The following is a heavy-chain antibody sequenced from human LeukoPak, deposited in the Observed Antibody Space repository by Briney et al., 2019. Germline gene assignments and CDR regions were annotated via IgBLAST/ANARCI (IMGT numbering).Heavy chain of an antibody. J-gene: IGHJ4*02. CDR3: ARQVGQWLVRGFDY. CDR2: IYYSGST. D-gene: IGHD6-19*01. V-gene: IGHV4-39*01. CDR1: GGSISSSSYY. Sequence: SETLSLTCTVSGGSISSSSYYWGWIRQPPGKGLEWIGSIYYSGSTYYNPSPKSRVTISVDTSKNQFSLKLSSVTAADTAVYYCARQVGQWLVRGFDYWGQGTLVTVSS.